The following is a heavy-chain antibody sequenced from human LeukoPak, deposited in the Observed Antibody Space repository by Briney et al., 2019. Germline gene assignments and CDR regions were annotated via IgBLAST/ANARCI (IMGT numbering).Heavy chain of an antibody. D-gene: IGHD2/OR15-2a*01. V-gene: IGHV3-33*08. CDR2: IWYDGSNK. CDR1: GFSFSSYG. J-gene: IGHJ4*02. CDR3: ARDKISRFFDY. Sequence: GGSLRLSCAASGFSFSSYGMHWVRQAPGKGLEWVAVIWYDGSNKYYADSVKGRFTISRDNSKNTLYLQMNSLRAEDTAVYYCARDKISRFFDYWGQGTLVTVSS.